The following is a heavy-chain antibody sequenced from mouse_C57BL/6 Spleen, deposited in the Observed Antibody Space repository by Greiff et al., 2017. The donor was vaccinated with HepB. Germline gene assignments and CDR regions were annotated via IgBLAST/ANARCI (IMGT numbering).Heavy chain of an antibody. J-gene: IGHJ3*01. V-gene: IGHV1-53*01. CDR3: ARSGHPWFAY. CDR2: INPGNGGT. CDR1: GYTFTSYW. Sequence: QVHVKQPGTELVKPGASVKLSCKASGYTFTSYWMHWVKQRPGQGLEWIGNINPGNGGTNYNEKFKSKATLTVDKSSSTAYMQLSSLTSEDSAVCYCARSGHPWFAYWGQGTLVTVSA. D-gene: IGHD3-2*02.